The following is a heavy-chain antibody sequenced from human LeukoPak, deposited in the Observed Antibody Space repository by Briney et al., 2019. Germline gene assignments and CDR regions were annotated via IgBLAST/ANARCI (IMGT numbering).Heavy chain of an antibody. D-gene: IGHD5-18*01. CDR1: GYSFISYW. CDR2: IYPGDSDT. V-gene: IGHV5-51*01. Sequence: GESLKISCKGSGYSFISYWIGWVRQMPGKGLEWMGIIYPGDSDTRYSPSFQGQVTISADKSVRNAYLQWSSLKASDTAMYYCARGSSGYTYGFDYWGQGTLVTVSS. CDR3: ARGSSGYTYGFDY. J-gene: IGHJ4*02.